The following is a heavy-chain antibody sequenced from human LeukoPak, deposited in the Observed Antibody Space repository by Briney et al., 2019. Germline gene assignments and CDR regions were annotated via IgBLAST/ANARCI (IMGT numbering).Heavy chain of an antibody. CDR2: IIPIFGTA. Sequence: SVKVSCKASGGTFSSYAISWVRQAPGQRLEWMGGIIPIFGTANYAQKFQGRGTITADESTSTAYMELSSLRSPDTAVYYCARDWHYYDRERWFDAWGQGSLVTVYS. CDR1: GGTFSSYA. J-gene: IGHJ5*02. CDR3: ARDWHYYDRERWFDA. V-gene: IGHV1-69*13. D-gene: IGHD3-22*01.